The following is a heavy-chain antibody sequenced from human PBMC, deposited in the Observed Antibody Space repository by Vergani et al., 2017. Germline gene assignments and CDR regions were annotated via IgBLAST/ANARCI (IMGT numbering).Heavy chain of an antibody. D-gene: IGHD3-3*01. J-gene: IGHJ5*02. CDR1: GGSISSSNW. V-gene: IGHV4-4*02. Sequence: QVQLQESGPGLVKPSGTLSLTCAVSGGSISSSNWWSWVRQPPGKGLEWIGEIYYSGSTNYNPSLKSRVTISVDKSKNQCSLKLSSVTAADTAVYYCARGGITIFGVVGNWFDPWGQGTLVTVSS. CDR2: IYYSGST. CDR3: ARGGITIFGVVGNWFDP.